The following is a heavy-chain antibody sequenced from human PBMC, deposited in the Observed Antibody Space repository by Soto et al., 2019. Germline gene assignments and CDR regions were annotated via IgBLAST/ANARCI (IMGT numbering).Heavy chain of an antibody. CDR2: ISAYNGNT. Sequence: GASVKVSCKASGYTFTSYGISWVRQAPGQGLEWMGWISAYNGNTNYAQKLQGRVTMTTDTSTSTAYMELRSLRSDDTAVYFCARYGVYSSGWTEYNWFDPWGQGTLVTVSS. CDR1: GYTFTSYG. D-gene: IGHD6-19*01. V-gene: IGHV1-18*01. CDR3: ARYGVYSSGWTEYNWFDP. J-gene: IGHJ5*02.